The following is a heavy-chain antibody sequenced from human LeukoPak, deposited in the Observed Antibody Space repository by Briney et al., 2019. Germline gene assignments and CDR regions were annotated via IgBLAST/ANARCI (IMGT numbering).Heavy chain of an antibody. D-gene: IGHD3-22*01. CDR1: GFTFSSYA. CDR3: ARDGTYYDSSGLFDY. CDR2: ISGSGGST. Sequence: PGGSLRLSCAASGFTFSSYAMSWVRQAPGKGLEWVSAISGSGGSTYYADSVKGRFTISRDNSKNTLYLQMNSLRAEDTAVYYCARDGTYYDSSGLFDYWGQGTLVTVSS. V-gene: IGHV3-23*01. J-gene: IGHJ4*02.